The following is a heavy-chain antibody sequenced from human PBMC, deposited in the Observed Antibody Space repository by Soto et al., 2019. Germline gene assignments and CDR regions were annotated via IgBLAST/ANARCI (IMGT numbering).Heavy chain of an antibody. Sequence: QVQLVQSGAEVKKPGASVKVSCKASGYTFTSYGISWVRQAPGQGLEWMGWISAYNGNTNYAQKLQGRVTMTTDTSTSTAYMELRSLRSDDTAVYYCASDCSGGSCYSFVDYWGQGTLVTVSS. CDR3: ASDCSGGSCYSFVDY. J-gene: IGHJ4*02. CDR1: GYTFTSYG. CDR2: ISAYNGNT. D-gene: IGHD2-15*01. V-gene: IGHV1-18*01.